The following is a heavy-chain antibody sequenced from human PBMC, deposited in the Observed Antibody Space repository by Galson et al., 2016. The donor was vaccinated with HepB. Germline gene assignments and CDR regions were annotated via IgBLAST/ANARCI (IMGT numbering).Heavy chain of an antibody. Sequence: SVKVSCKASGYTCTNYFTHWVRQAPGQGLEWMGLINPSGGSTSYAPAFRGRVPMTWDTSTRTLYMDMRSLRSEDTAVYYCARDPLPRAARTHFGGWFDPWGQGTLVTVSS. D-gene: IGHD6-6*01. CDR2: INPSGGST. J-gene: IGHJ5*02. CDR1: GYTCTNYF. V-gene: IGHV1-46*01. CDR3: ARDPLPRAARTHFGGWFDP.